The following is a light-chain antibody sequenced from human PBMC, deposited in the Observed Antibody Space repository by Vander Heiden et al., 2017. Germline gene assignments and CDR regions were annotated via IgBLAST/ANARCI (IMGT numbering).Light chain of an antibody. Sequence: DIQMTQSPSSLSASVGDRVTITCRASQSISNFLNWFQQKPGKAPKLLIYAASSLESGVPSRFSGSGSGTDFTLTISRLQSEDLATYYCQQSDSIPYTFGQGTKLEIK. CDR3: QQSDSIPYT. CDR2: AAS. CDR1: QSISNF. J-gene: IGKJ2*01. V-gene: IGKV1-39*01.